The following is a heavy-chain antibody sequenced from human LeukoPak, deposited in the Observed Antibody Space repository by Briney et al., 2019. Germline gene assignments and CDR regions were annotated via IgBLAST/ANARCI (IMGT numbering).Heavy chain of an antibody. CDR3: ARGRSNYYDSSGYYPFDH. J-gene: IGHJ4*02. CDR2: INHSGST. CDR1: GGSFSGYY. D-gene: IGHD3-22*01. V-gene: IGHV4-34*01. Sequence: PSETLSLTCAVYGGSFSGYYWSWIRQPPGKGLEWSGEINHSGSTNYNPSLKSRVTISVDTSKNQFSLKLSSVTAADTAVYYCARGRSNYYDSSGYYPFDHWGQGTLVTVSS.